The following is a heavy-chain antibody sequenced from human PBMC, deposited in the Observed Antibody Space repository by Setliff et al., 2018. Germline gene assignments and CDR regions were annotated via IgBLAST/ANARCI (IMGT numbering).Heavy chain of an antibody. J-gene: IGHJ4*02. CDR1: SDSISPYY. CDR3: ARQICSGGDCYPTSFHY. D-gene: IGHD2-21*02. V-gene: IGHV4-59*08. Sequence: SETLSLTCTVSSDSISPYYWSWIRQPPGKGLEWIGYIYYSGSANYNPSLKSRVTISLDTSENQFSLKLSSVAAADTAVYYCARQICSGGDCYPTSFHYWGQGALVTVSS. CDR2: IYYSGSA.